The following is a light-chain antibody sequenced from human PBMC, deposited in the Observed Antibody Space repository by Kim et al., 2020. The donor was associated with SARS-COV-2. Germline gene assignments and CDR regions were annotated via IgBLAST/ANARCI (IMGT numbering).Light chain of an antibody. Sequence: ASGGDRVTITCRASQDISSDLGWYQQNPGRAPKRLIYGASSLQSGVPSRCSGSGSGTEFTLTISSVQPEDFATYFCQQNNIYPFTFGQGTRVEIK. CDR2: GAS. V-gene: IGKV1-17*01. CDR3: QQNNIYPFT. J-gene: IGKJ5*01. CDR1: QDISSD.